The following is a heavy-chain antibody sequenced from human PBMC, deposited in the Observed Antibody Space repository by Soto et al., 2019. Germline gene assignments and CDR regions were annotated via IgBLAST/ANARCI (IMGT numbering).Heavy chain of an antibody. Sequence: GASVKVSCKASGYTFAVYYMHWVRQAPGQGLEWMGWISPKSGGTMYPQKFQGRVTMTWDTSISTAYMALTRLRSDDTAVYYCARDLAKGGGSAGFDYWGQGTLVTVSS. CDR3: ARDLAKGGGSAGFDY. CDR2: ISPKSGGT. CDR1: GYTFAVYY. J-gene: IGHJ4*02. V-gene: IGHV1-2*02. D-gene: IGHD1-26*01.